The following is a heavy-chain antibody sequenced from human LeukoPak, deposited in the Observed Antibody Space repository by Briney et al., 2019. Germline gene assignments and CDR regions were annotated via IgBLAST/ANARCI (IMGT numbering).Heavy chain of an antibody. CDR1: GFTFSSYA. CDR3: AKPPRDLEWLLSYYYYYMDV. CDR2: ISGSGGST. V-gene: IGHV3-23*01. Sequence: GGSLRLSCAASGFTFSSYAMSWVRQAPGKGLEWVSAISGSGGSTYYADSVKGRFTISRDNSKNTLYLQMNSLRAEDTAVYYCAKPPRDLEWLLSYYYYYMDVWGKGTTVTVSS. J-gene: IGHJ6*03. D-gene: IGHD3-3*01.